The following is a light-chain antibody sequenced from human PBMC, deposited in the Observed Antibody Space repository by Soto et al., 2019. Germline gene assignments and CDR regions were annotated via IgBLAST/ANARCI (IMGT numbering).Light chain of an antibody. CDR2: GAS. V-gene: IGKV3-20*01. Sequence: IVLTQSPGTLSLSPGERATLSCRASQSVSKNYLAWYQQKPGQAPRLLIYGASNRATGIPDRFSGSGSGTVFPLTISRMEPEDFAVYYCQRYGSSGTFGQGTKVDI. CDR1: QSVSKNY. CDR3: QRYGSSGT. J-gene: IGKJ1*01.